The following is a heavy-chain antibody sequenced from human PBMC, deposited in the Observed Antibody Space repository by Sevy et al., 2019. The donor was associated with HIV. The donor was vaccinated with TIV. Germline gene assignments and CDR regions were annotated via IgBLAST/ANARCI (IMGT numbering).Heavy chain of an antibody. CDR2: IIPIFGTA. Sequence: ASVKVSCKASGGTFSSYAISWVRQAPGKGLEWMGGIIPIFGTANYAQKFQGRVTLTADESTSTAYMELSSLRSEDTAVYYCARVVFGAVPGTSAVDIWGQGTMVTVSS. CDR3: ARVVFGAVPGTSAVDI. J-gene: IGHJ3*02. V-gene: IGHV1-69*13. D-gene: IGHD6-19*01. CDR1: GGTFSSYA.